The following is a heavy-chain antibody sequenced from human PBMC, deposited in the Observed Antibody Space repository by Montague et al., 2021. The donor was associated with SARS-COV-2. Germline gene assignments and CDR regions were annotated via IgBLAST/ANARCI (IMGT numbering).Heavy chain of an antibody. D-gene: IGHD5-12*01. CDR2: IGGDGRDS. CDR1: GFTFDDYT. J-gene: IGHJ4*02. CDR3: AKDLSGYDYALYFDR. Sequence: SLSLSLSASGFTFDDYTMYWVRQRPGKGLECVSLIGGDGRDSYYTDSVRGRFTISRDNDKNSLYLYMNNLATEDSALYYCAKDLSGYDYALYFDRWGRGTRVTVSS. V-gene: IGHV3-43*02.